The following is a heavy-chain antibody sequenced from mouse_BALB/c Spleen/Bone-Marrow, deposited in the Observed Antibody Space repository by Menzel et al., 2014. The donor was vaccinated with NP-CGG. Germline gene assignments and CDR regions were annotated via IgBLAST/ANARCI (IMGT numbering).Heavy chain of an antibody. V-gene: IGHV3-6*02. CDR3: VRAFWDYFDY. D-gene: IGHD4-1*01. CDR2: INYDGSN. Sequence: VQLKQSGPGLVKPSQSLSLTCSVTGYSITSGYYCNWIRQFPGNKLEWMGYINYDGSNKYNPSLKNRISITRDTSKNQFFLKLNSVTTEDTATYYCVRAFWDYFDYWGQGTTLTVSS. J-gene: IGHJ2*01. CDR1: GYSITSGYY.